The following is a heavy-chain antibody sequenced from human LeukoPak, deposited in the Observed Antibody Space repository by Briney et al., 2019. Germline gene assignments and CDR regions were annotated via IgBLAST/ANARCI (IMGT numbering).Heavy chain of an antibody. CDR3: ARDLAPYYDSSGPYFDY. Sequence: GGSLRLSCAASGFTFSSYAMHWVRQAPGKGLEWVAVISHDGSNKYYADSVKGRFTISRDNSKNTLYLQMNSLRAEDTAVYYCARDLAPYYDSSGPYFDYWGQGTLVTVSS. J-gene: IGHJ4*02. CDR1: GFTFSSYA. V-gene: IGHV3-30-3*01. D-gene: IGHD3-22*01. CDR2: ISHDGSNK.